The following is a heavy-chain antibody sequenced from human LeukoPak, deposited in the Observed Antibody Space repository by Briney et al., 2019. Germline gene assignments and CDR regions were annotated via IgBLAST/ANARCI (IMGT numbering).Heavy chain of an antibody. CDR3: ARTYYYDSSGNIGGDAFDI. D-gene: IGHD3-22*01. CDR1: GDSVSRNTAG. J-gene: IGHJ3*02. V-gene: IGHV6-1*01. Sequence: SQTLSLTCAISGDSVSRNTAGWNWIRQSPSRGLEWLGRTYYRSKWYSDFAPSVRNRITINPDTSKNQFSLKLSSVTAADTAVYYCARTYYYDSSGNIGGDAFDIWGQGTMVTVSS. CDR2: TYYRSKWYS.